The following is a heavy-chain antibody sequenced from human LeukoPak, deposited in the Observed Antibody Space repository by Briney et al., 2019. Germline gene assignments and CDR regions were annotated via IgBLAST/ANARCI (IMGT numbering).Heavy chain of an antibody. CDR3: VSAGGPDYYYMDV. J-gene: IGHJ6*03. V-gene: IGHV3-30*14. D-gene: IGHD3-16*01. CDR2: TSPDEKKK. CDR1: GFTFSSYV. Sequence: GGSLRLSCAASGFTFSSYVMHWVRRAPGKGPGWLAVTSPDEKKKYYGDSVRGRFTISRDNSKGTLFLQMNSPRPEDTAVYYCVSAGGPDYYYMDVWGKGTAVTVS.